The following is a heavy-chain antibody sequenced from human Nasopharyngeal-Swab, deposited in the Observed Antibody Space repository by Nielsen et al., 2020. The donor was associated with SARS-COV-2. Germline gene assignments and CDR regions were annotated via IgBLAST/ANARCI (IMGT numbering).Heavy chain of an antibody. J-gene: IGHJ1*01. V-gene: IGHV3-23*01. CDR3: AKGAVGGAVAGTQYFQH. D-gene: IGHD6-19*01. CDR2: ISGSGDTT. Sequence: GESLKISCAASGFTFSSYAMSWVRQAPGKGLEWVSSISGSGDTTYCADSVKGRFTNSRDNSKNTLYLQLNSLRAEDTAVYYCAKGAVGGAVAGTQYFQHWGQGTQVTVSS. CDR1: GFTFSSYA.